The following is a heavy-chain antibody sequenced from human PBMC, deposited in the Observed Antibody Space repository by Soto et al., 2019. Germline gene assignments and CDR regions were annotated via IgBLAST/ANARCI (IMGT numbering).Heavy chain of an antibody. CDR2: IYYRGNA. D-gene: IGHD3-9*01. Sequence: ETLSLTCAVYGGSFSGYYWGWIRQPPGKGLEWIGSIYYRGNAYYNPSLQTRVTISLDKSRSQFSLKLNSVTAADSAVCFCARLEGLATTSYYFDFWGPGALVTVSS. CDR3: ARLEGLATTSYYFDF. J-gene: IGHJ4*02. CDR1: GGSFSGYY. V-gene: IGHV4-34*01.